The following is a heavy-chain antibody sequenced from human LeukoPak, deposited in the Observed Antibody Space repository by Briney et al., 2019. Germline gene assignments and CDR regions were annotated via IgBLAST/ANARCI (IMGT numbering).Heavy chain of an antibody. CDR1: GYTLTELS. J-gene: IGHJ4*02. Sequence: ASVKVSCKVSGYTLTELSMHWVRQAPGKGLEWMGGFDPEDGETIYAQKFQGRVTITADESTSTAYMELSSLRSEDTAVDYCARDPSYCGGDCSGYFDYWGQGTLVTVSS. D-gene: IGHD2-21*02. V-gene: IGHV1-24*01. CDR2: FDPEDGET. CDR3: ARDPSYCGGDCSGYFDY.